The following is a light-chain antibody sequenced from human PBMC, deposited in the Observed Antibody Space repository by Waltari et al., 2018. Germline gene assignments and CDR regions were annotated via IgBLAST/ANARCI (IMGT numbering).Light chain of an antibody. J-gene: IGLJ2*01. Sequence: SSELTQDPAVSVALGQTVRITCQGDSLRSYYASWYQQKPGRAPVLVIYGKNNRPSWIPDRFAGSSSGNTASLTITGAQAEDEADYYCNSRDSSGNHVVFGGGTKLTVL. V-gene: IGLV3-19*01. CDR1: SLRSYY. CDR2: GKN. CDR3: NSRDSSGNHVV.